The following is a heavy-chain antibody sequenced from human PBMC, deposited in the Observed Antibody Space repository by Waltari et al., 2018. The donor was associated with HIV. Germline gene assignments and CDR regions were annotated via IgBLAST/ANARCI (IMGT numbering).Heavy chain of an antibody. V-gene: IGHV3-11*01. CDR1: GFIFSDYY. J-gene: IGHJ4*02. D-gene: IGHD5-12*01. Sequence: QVHLVESGGGLVRPGGSLRLSCAASGFIFSDYYMSWIRQAPGKGLEWISSINTGGSTTYYEDSVKGRFTISRDNAKNSLLLQMDNLRGDDAAVYYCARSRHGGYNYPTYFDYWGQGSLGTVSS. CDR2: INTGGSTT. CDR3: ARSRHGGYNYPTYFDY.